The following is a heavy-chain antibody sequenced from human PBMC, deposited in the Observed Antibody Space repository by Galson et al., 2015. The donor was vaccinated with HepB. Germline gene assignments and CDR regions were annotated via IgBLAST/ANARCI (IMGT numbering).Heavy chain of an antibody. V-gene: IGHV3-66*01. D-gene: IGHD2/OR15-2a*01. CDR2: IFGGDST. CDR3: ARGLGTRFSNSWYFYDCMDV. CDR1: GFIVSSHY. Sequence: LRLSCAASGFIVSSHYMTWVRQTPGRGLEWVSVIFGGDSTYYADSVKGRFTISRDNSKNTVYLQMNSLGAGDSALYYCARGLGTRFSNSWYFYDCMDVWGQGTTVIVSS. J-gene: IGHJ6*02.